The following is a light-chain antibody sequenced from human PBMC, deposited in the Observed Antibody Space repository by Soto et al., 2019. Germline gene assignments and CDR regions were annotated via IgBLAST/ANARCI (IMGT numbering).Light chain of an antibody. CDR1: QSIASY. CDR3: QQSYNIVWT. CDR2: GAP. V-gene: IGKV1-39*01. J-gene: IGKJ1*01. Sequence: DIQMTQSPSSLSASVGDRVSITCRASQSIASYLSWYQQRPGKAPNLLIYGAPSLQSGVPSRFSGSGSGTDFTLTISSLQPEDFATYYCQQSYNIVWTFGQGTKVDIK.